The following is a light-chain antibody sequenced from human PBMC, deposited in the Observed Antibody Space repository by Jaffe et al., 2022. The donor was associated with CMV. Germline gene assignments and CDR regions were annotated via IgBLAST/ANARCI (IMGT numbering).Light chain of an antibody. CDR3: QQSYSTPF. CDR2: AAS. J-gene: IGKJ3*01. Sequence: DIQMTQSPSSLSASVGDRVTITCRASQSISTYLNWYQQKPGKAPKLLMYAASTLQSGVPSRFSGSGSGTDFTLTISSLQPEDFATYYCQQSYSTPFFGPGTKVNMK. CDR1: QSISTY. V-gene: IGKV1-39*01.